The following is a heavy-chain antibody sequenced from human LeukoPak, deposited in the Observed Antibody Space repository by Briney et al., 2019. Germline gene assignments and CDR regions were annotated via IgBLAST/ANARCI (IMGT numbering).Heavy chain of an antibody. CDR3: AIMGDTFDI. CDR1: GYTFTGYY. D-gene: IGHD2-8*01. V-gene: IGHV1-2*02. CDR2: INPDNADT. Sequence: GASVKVSCKASGYTFTGYYMHWVRQAPGQGLEWMGSINPDNADTNYAQNFQGRVTMTRDTSLNTAYMDLSRRRSDDTAVYYCAIMGDTFDIWGQGTMVTVSS. J-gene: IGHJ3*02.